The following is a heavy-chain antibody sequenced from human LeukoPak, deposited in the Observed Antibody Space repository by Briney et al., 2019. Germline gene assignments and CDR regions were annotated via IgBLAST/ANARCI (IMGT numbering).Heavy chain of an antibody. CDR1: GFTFSSYA. D-gene: IGHD3/OR15-3a*01. CDR3: TRDFWTDY. Sequence: GGSLRLSCAASGFTFSSYAMHLVRQAPGMGLEYVSAISSNGGSTYYANSVKGRFTISRDNSKNTLYLQMGSLRAEDTAVYYCTRDFWTDYWGQGTLVTVSS. V-gene: IGHV3-64*01. CDR2: ISSNGGST. J-gene: IGHJ4*02.